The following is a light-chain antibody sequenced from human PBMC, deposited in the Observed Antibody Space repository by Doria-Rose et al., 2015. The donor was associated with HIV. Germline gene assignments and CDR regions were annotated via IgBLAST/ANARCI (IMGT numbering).Light chain of an antibody. J-gene: IGLJ1*01. CDR1: SSDVGGYNY. CDR3: CSYAGSDTPYV. CDR2: DVS. Sequence: QSVLTQPRSVSGSPGPSVTISCTGGSSDVGGYNYVSWYQEPPGKAPNLMMYDVSKRPSGVPDRFSGSKSGNTASLTISGLQAEDEADYYCCSYAGSDTPYVFGTGTKATVL. V-gene: IGLV2-11*01.